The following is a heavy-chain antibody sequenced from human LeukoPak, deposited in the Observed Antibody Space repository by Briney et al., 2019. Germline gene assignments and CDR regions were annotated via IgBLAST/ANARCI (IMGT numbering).Heavy chain of an antibody. CDR1: DSSISSYY. CDR2: IHYSGST. D-gene: IGHD5-12*01. CDR3: ARWGHFETSGYFVVDY. Sequence: PSETLSLTCSISDSSISSYYWTWIRQSPGKGLEWIGHIHYSGSTHYNPSLQSRVSISIDTSKNHFSLKLRSVTAVDTAVYYCARWGHFETSGYFVVDYWGQGALVTVSS. V-gene: IGHV4-59*01. J-gene: IGHJ4*02.